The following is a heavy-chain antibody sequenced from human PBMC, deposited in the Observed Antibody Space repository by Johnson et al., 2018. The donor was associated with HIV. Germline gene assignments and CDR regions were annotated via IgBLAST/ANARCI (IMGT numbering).Heavy chain of an antibody. CDR1: GFTFDDYG. D-gene: IGHD4-23*01. V-gene: IGHV3-20*04. CDR2: INWNGGST. CDR3: AREGSTVVTSAFYI. J-gene: IGHJ3*02. Sequence: VQLVESGGGLVKPGGSLRLSCAASGFTFDDYGMSWVRQAPGKGLEWVSGINWNGGSTGYADSVKGRFTISRDNAKNSLYLQMNSLRAEDTAVYYCAREGSTVVTSAFYIWGQGTMVTVSS.